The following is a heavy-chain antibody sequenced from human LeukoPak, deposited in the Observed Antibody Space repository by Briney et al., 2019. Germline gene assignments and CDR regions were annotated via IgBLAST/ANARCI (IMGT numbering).Heavy chain of an antibody. Sequence: SETLCLTCTVSGGSISSYYWSWIRQPAGKGLEWIGRIYTSGSTNYNPSLKSRVTISVDKSKNQFSLKLSSVTAADTAVYYCARARAPDYYYYYMDVWGKGSTATVSS. CDR2: IYTSGST. V-gene: IGHV4-4*07. CDR1: GGSISSYY. J-gene: IGHJ6*03. CDR3: ARARAPDYYYYYMDV.